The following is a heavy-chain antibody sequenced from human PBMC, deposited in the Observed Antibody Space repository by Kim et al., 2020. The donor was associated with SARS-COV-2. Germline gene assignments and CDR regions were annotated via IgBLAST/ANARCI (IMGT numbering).Heavy chain of an antibody. J-gene: IGHJ5*02. CDR2: ISSSSSYI. V-gene: IGHV3-21*01. CDR1: GFTFSSYS. Sequence: GGSLRLSCAASGFTFSSYSMNWVRQAPGKGLEWVSSISSSSSYIYYADSVKGRFTISRDNAKNSLYLQMNSLRAEDTAVYYCARDQAYSGSYYLIGWFDPWGRGTLVTVSS. CDR3: ARDQAYSGSYYLIGWFDP. D-gene: IGHD1-26*01.